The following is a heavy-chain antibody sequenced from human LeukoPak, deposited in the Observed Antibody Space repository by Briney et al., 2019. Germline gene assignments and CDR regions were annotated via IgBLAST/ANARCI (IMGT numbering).Heavy chain of an antibody. CDR3: ARMDDYGDYSRDY. J-gene: IGHJ4*02. D-gene: IGHD4-17*01. CDR1: GYTFTSYD. V-gene: IGHV1-8*01. CDR2: MNPNSGNT. Sequence: ASVKASCKASGYTFTSYDINWVRQATGQGLEWMGWMNPNSGNTGYAQKFQGRVTMTRNTSISTAYMELSRLTSDDTAVYYCARMDDYGDYSRDYWGQGTLVTVSS.